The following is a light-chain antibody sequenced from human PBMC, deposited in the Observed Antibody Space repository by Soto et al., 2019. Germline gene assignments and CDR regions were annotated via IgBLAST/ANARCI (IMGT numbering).Light chain of an antibody. J-gene: IGKJ2*01. V-gene: IGKV3-20*01. Sequence: IVLTQSPGTLSLSPGDRATVSCRASQTVSGSHLAWYQQQPGQAPRLIIYGASTRPTGIPDRFSGSGSGTDFTLTISRLEPEDFAGYYCQQYGGAPPEFPFGQGTKLQIK. CDR3: QQYGGAPPEFP. CDR2: GAS. CDR1: QTVSGSH.